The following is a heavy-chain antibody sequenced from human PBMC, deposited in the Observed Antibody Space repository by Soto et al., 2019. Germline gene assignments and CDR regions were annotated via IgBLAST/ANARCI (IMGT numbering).Heavy chain of an antibody. Sequence: QVQLQESGPGLVKPSETMSLSCTVSSGSISSYYWSWFRQSPGKRMEWIGYVHHSWGSSYNPSLHSLVAISLDPSNSQFSLKVTSVTATDAAVYYCAGQGFGPLHGLVDVWGQGTTVTVSS. V-gene: IGHV4-59*08. CDR1: SGSISSYY. CDR2: VHHSWGS. J-gene: IGHJ6*02. CDR3: AGQGFGPLHGLVDV. D-gene: IGHD3-10*01.